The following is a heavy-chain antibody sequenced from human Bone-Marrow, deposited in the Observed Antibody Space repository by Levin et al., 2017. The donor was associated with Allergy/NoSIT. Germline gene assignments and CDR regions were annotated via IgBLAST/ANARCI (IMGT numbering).Heavy chain of an antibody. CDR3: ARRNNIGYFDY. D-gene: IGHD2/OR15-2a*01. Sequence: SQTLSLTCTVSGDSISDSYWSWIRQPPGKGLEWIGFIYVSGSTNYNPSLKSRVTISVDTSKNQFSLKLISVTAADTAVYYCARRNNIGYFDYWGQGTLVTVSS. CDR2: IYVSGST. V-gene: IGHV4-59*08. J-gene: IGHJ4*02. CDR1: GDSISDSY.